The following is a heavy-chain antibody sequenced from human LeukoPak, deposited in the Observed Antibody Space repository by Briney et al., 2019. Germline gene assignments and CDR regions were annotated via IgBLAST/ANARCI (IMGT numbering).Heavy chain of an antibody. D-gene: IGHD3-9*01. J-gene: IGHJ4*02. V-gene: IGHV4-59*01. Sequence: SETLSLTCTVSGGSISSYYWSWIRQPPGKGLEWIGYIYYSGSTNYNPSLKRRVTISVDTSKNQFSLKLSSVTAADTAVYYCAKGLRYFDWLLGALDYWGQGTLVTVSS. CDR2: IYYSGST. CDR3: AKGLRYFDWLLGALDY. CDR1: GGSISSYY.